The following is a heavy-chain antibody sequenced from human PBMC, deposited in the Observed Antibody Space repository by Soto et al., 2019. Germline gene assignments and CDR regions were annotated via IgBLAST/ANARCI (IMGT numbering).Heavy chain of an antibody. J-gene: IGHJ4*02. V-gene: IGHV1-18*01. D-gene: IGHD6-19*01. Sequence: GASVKVSCKASGYTFTSYGISWVRQAPGQGLEWMGWISAYNGNTNYAQKLQGRVTMTTDTSTSTAYMELRSLRSDDTAVYYCARDDGGGLAVAGPEGVLDYWGKGTLVTVSS. CDR1: GYTFTSYG. CDR3: ARDDGGGLAVAGPEGVLDY. CDR2: ISAYNGNT.